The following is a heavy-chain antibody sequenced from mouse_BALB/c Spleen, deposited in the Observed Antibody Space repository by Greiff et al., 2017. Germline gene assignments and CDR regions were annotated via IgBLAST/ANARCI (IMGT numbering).Heavy chain of an antibody. CDR3: ARGRDYYGKDFDY. V-gene: IGHV5-6-5*01. D-gene: IGHD1-1*01. J-gene: IGHJ2*01. Sequence: DVKLVESGGGLVKPGGSLKLSCAASGFTFSSYAMSWVRQTPEKRLEWVASISSGGSTYYPDSVKGRFTISRDNARNILYLQMSSLRSEDTAMYYCARGRDYYGKDFDYWGQGTTLTVSS. CDR1: GFTFSSYA. CDR2: ISSGGST.